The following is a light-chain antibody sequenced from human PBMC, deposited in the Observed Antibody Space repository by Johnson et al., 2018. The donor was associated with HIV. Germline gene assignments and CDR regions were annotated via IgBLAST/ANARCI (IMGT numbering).Light chain of an antibody. CDR2: DNS. CDR1: SSNIGNNY. V-gene: IGLV1-51*01. J-gene: IGLJ1*01. Sequence: QSVLTQPPSVSAAPGQKVTISCSGSSSNIGNNYVSWYQQVPGAAPKLLIYDNSKRPSGIPDRFSGSKSGTSATLGITGLQTGDEADYCCATWDSSLSGHYVFGPGTEVTVL. CDR3: ATWDSSLSGHYV.